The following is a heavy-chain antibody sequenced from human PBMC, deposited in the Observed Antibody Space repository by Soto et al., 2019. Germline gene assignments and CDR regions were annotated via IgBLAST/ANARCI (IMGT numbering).Heavy chain of an antibody. CDR1: DGSITGGGSY. CDR2: IYHSGST. J-gene: IGHJ6*01. D-gene: IGHD3-10*01. V-gene: IGHV4-30-2*01. Sequence: LRYTVSDGSITGGGSYRSINRQPPGKGLEWIGYIYHSGSTNYNPSLKSRVTISVDKSKSQFSLKLSSVTAADTAVYYCARAPGTIYYSYGMDVWGQGTTVTVS. CDR3: ARAPGTIYYSYGMDV.